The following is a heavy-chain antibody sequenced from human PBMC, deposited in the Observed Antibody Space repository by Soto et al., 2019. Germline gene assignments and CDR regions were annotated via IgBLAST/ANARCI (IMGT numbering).Heavy chain of an antibody. CDR1: RFTFSSYA. V-gene: IGHV3-23*01. J-gene: IGHJ4*02. CDR2: ITGSGGNT. Sequence: GGSLRLSCVTSRFTFSSYAMSWVRQAPAKGLEWVSTITGSGGNTYYADSVKGRFTISRDNSKNTLYLQMNSLRAEDAAVYYCAKDPRGYSSSWPFDYWGQGTLVTVSS. CDR3: AKDPRGYSSSWPFDY. D-gene: IGHD6-13*01.